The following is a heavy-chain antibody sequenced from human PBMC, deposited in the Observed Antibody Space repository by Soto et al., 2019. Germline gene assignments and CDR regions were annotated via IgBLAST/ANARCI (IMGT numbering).Heavy chain of an antibody. Sequence: SETLSLTCTVSGGSISSYYWSWIRQPPGKGLEWIGYIYYSVSTNYNPSLKSRFTISVDTSKNQFYLKLSSVTAADTAVYYFARRSSSWYYFDYWGQGTLVTVSS. CDR1: GGSISSYY. J-gene: IGHJ4*02. CDR2: IYYSVST. CDR3: ARRSSSWYYFDY. D-gene: IGHD6-13*01. V-gene: IGHV4-59*08.